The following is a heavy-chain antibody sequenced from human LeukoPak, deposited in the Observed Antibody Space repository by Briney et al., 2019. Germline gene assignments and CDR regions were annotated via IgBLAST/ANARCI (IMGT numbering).Heavy chain of an antibody. CDR3: ARAPSFYYRSMDV. J-gene: IGHJ6*02. Sequence: PGGSLRLSCAASGFTFSSYAMHWVRQAPGKGLEWVAIISFDGSNKYFADSVKGRFTISRDNSKNTLYLQMNSLRAEDTAVYYCARAPSFYYRSMDVWGQGTTVTVSS. CDR1: GFTFSSYA. CDR2: ISFDGSNK. V-gene: IGHV3-30-3*01. D-gene: IGHD5/OR15-5a*01.